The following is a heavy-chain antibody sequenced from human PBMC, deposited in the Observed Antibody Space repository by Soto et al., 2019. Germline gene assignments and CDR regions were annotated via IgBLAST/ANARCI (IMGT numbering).Heavy chain of an antibody. CDR1: GWSFSGYY. D-gene: IGHD4-4*01. CDR3: EHYSNENWFDP. J-gene: IGHJ5*02. CDR2: INHSGST. Sequence: SETLSLTCAVYGWSFSGYYWSWIRQPPGKGLEWIGEINHSGSTNYNPSLKSRVTISVDTSKNQFSLKLSSVTAADTAVYYCEHYSNENWFDPWGQGTLVTVYS. V-gene: IGHV4-34*01.